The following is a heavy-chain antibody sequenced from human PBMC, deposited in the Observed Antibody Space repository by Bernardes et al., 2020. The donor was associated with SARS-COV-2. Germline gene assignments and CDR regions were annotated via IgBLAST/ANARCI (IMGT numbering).Heavy chain of an antibody. V-gene: IGHV4-34*01. CDR2: INYSGST. D-gene: IGHD3-16*01. CDR3: ARAVWGIGHFDL. J-gene: IGHJ2*01. CDR1: GGSLSGHY. Sequence: SETLSLTCAVYGGSLSGHYWNWIRQPPGKGLEWIGEINYSGSTNYHPSPKSRVTISVDTSKSQFSLKLTAVTAADTAIYYCARAVWGIGHFDLWGRDTLVTVTS.